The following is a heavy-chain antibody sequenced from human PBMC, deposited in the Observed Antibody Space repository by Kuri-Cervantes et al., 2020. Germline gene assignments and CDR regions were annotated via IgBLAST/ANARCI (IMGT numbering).Heavy chain of an antibody. CDR3: ARGDTVDAFDI. V-gene: IGHV4-39*07. J-gene: IGHJ3*02. D-gene: IGHD2-2*02. CDR2: IYYSGST. CDR1: GGSFSSYY. Sequence: SETLSLTCAVYGGSFSSYYWGWIRQPPGKGLEWIGSIYYSGSTYYNPSLKSRVTISVDTSKNQFSLKLSSVTAVDTAVYYCARGDTVDAFDIWGQGTMVTVSS.